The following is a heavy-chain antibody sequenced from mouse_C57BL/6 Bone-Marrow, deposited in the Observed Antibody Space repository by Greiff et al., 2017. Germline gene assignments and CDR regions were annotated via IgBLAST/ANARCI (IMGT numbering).Heavy chain of an antibody. J-gene: IGHJ3*01. CDR1: GYTFTSYW. D-gene: IGHD2-2*01. CDR3: ATVSTMVTTGWFAY. Sequence: VQLQQPGAELVKPGASVKLSCKASGYTFTSYWMQWVQQRPGQGLEWIGEIDPSDSYTNYNQKFKGQATLTVDTSSSTAYMQLSSLTSEDSAVYYCATVSTMVTTGWFAYWGQGTLVTVSA. CDR2: IDPSDSYT. V-gene: IGHV1-50*01.